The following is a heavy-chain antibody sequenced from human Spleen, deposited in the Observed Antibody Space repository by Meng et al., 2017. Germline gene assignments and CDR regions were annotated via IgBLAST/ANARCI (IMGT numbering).Heavy chain of an antibody. CDR2: IGHSGFT. D-gene: IGHD3-22*01. V-gene: IGHV4-39*01. Sequence: QPQLQESGPGLVKPSEALSLTCGVSGDYIGTGADYWGWIRQAPGKGLEWIRSIGHSGFTYYTPSVRSRVTVSIDTSKNQFSLKLTSVTAADTAVYFCVRSSAWVRTGFDPWGQGTLVTVSS. CDR3: VRSSAWVRTGFDP. J-gene: IGHJ5*02. CDR1: GDYIGTGADY.